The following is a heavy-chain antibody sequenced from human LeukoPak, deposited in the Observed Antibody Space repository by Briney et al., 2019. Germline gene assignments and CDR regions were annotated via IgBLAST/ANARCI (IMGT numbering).Heavy chain of an antibody. CDR1: GITFNTYS. CDR2: ISSGSSTI. V-gene: IGHV3-48*01. D-gene: IGHD3-10*01. Sequence: PGGSLRLSCAASGITFNTYSMSWVRQAPGKGLEWVSYISSGSSTIYYADSVKGRFTISRDNAKNSLYLQMNSLRAEDTAVYYCVFGYYYDSGSQYNWFDTWGQGTLVTVSS. J-gene: IGHJ5*02. CDR3: VFGYYYDSGSQYNWFDT.